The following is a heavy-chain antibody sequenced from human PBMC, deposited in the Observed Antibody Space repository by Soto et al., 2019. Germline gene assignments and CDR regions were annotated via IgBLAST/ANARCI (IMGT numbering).Heavy chain of an antibody. J-gene: IGHJ4*02. Sequence: SETLSLTCTVSGGSVSSGSYYWSWIRQPPGKGLEWIGYIYYSGSTNYNPSLKSRVTISVDTSKNQFSLKLSSVTAADTAVYYCAKKGYYPSGKINLFDSWGQGTLVTVSS. CDR3: AKKGYYPSGKINLFDS. CDR1: GGSVSSGSYY. CDR2: IYYSGST. V-gene: IGHV4-61*01. D-gene: IGHD3-10*01.